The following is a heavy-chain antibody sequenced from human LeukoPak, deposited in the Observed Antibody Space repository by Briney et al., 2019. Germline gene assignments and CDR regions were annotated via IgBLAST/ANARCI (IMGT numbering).Heavy chain of an antibody. CDR1: GFTFGDYA. Sequence: GGSLRLSCAASGFTFGDYAMSWVRQPPGKGLEYVANIKQDGSEKHYVDSVRGRFTISRDNAQNSLYLEMSSLRAEDTAVYYCARGAVNRYNWNDDNYYFYYMDVWGKGTTVTISS. CDR3: ARGAVNRYNWNDDNYYFYYMDV. CDR2: IKQDGSEK. V-gene: IGHV3-7*01. D-gene: IGHD1-1*01. J-gene: IGHJ6*03.